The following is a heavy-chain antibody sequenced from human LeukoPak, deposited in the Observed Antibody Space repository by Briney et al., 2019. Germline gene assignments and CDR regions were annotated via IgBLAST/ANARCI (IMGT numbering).Heavy chain of an antibody. D-gene: IGHD6-13*01. V-gene: IGHV1-46*01. CDR2: INTSGGTT. CDR1: GYTFTSYY. CDR3: ARSIAAAGQLRYYYYYYMDV. J-gene: IGHJ6*03. Sequence: GASVKVSCKASGYTFTSYYMHWVRQAPGQGLEWMGIINTSGGTTNYAQKLQGRVTMTTDTSTSTAYMELRSLRSDDTAVYYCARSIAAAGQLRYYYYYYMDVWGKGTTVTVSS.